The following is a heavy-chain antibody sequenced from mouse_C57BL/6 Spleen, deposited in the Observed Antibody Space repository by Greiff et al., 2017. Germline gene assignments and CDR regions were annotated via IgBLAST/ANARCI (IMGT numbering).Heavy chain of an antibody. CDR2: ISSGGSYT. Sequence: VQLQQSGGDLVKPGGSLTLSCAASGFTFSSYGMSWVRQTPDKRLEWVATISSGGSYTYYPDRVKGRFTISRDNAKNTLYLQMSSLKSEDTAMYYYASRGYYGNSPSAMDYWGQGTSVTVSS. J-gene: IGHJ4*01. V-gene: IGHV5-6*01. CDR3: ASRGYYGNSPSAMDY. D-gene: IGHD1-1*01. CDR1: GFTFSSYG.